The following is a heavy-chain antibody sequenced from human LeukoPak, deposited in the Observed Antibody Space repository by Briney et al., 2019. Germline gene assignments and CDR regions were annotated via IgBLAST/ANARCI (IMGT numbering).Heavy chain of an antibody. Sequence: SETLSLTCTVSGGSISNFYWSWIRQPPGKGLEWIGYIYYSGSTNYNPSLKSRVTISVDTSKNQFSLKLSSVTAADTAVYYCARRPGRYYDSSGHWDYWGQGTLVTVSS. D-gene: IGHD3-22*01. J-gene: IGHJ4*02. CDR2: IYYSGST. V-gene: IGHV4-59*08. CDR1: GGSISNFY. CDR3: ARRPGRYYDSSGHWDY.